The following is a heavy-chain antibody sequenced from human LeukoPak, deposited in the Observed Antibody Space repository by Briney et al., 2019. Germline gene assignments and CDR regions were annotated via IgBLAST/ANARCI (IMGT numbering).Heavy chain of an antibody. V-gene: IGHV4-38-2*02. CDR2: ISHGGNT. D-gene: IGHD3/OR15-3a*01. CDR1: GYSISSGYY. CDR3: ARQTGSGLFILP. J-gene: IGHJ4*02. Sequence: SETLSLTCSVSGYSISSGYYWGWIRQPPGKGLDWIGSISHGGNTYYNASLKSQVSISIDTSKNQFSLRLTSVTAADTAVYYCARQTGSGLFILPGGQGTLVTVSS.